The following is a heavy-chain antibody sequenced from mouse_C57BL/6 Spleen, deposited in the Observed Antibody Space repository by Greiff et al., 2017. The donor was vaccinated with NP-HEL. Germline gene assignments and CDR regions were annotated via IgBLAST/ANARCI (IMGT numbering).Heavy chain of an antibody. CDR2: IYPGDGDT. CDR1: GYAFSSSW. J-gene: IGHJ2*01. D-gene: IGHD2-2*01. CDR3: ARYDWLRRDYFDY. Sequence: QVQLQQSGAELVKPGASVKISCKASGYAFSSSWMTWVKQRPGTGLEWIGQIYPGDGDTNYNGKFKGKATLTADKSSSTAYMQLSSLTSEDSAVYVCARYDWLRRDYFDYWGQGTTLTVSS. V-gene: IGHV1-80*01.